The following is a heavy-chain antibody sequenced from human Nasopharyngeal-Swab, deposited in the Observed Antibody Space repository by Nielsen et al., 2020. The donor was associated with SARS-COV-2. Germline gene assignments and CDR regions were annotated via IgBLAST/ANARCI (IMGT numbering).Heavy chain of an antibody. Sequence: SETLSLTCTVSGGSISSGGYYWSWIRQHPGKGLEWIGYIYYSGSTYYNPSLKSRVTISVDTSKNQFSLKLSSVTAADTAVYYCGRARITMIVVVSAFDIWGQGTMVTGSS. CDR3: GRARITMIVVVSAFDI. CDR2: IYYSGST. CDR1: GGSISSGGYY. D-gene: IGHD3-22*01. J-gene: IGHJ3*02. V-gene: IGHV4-31*03.